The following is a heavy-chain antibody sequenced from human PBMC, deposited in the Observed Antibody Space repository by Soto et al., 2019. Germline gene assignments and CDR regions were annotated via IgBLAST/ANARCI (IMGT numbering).Heavy chain of an antibody. CDR3: ARKDYGKYYFDF. D-gene: IGHD3-10*01. Sequence: PSQTLSLTWCLAAFSMSGDNWWVWMRQPTGKGREGIGYIYYSGITYSSPSLKSRLPMSVDTSKNQFSLKLSSVTAVDTAVHCGARKDYGKYYFDFWGQGTQVTVSS. J-gene: IGHJ4*02. CDR2: IYYSGIT. CDR1: AFSMSGDNW. V-gene: IGHV4-28*01.